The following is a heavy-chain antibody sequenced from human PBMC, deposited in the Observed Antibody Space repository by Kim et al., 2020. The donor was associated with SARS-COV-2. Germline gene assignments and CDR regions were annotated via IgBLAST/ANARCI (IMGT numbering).Heavy chain of an antibody. Sequence: GGSLRLSCAASEFTFSNYAVHWVRQAPGKGLEWVVVISNDGNNKYYVDSVKGRFTISRDNSKNTVFLQMNSLRVEDTAVYYCARDGAACCSGVTPRVNYYYYMDVWGRGTTVTVSS. CDR2: ISNDGNNK. V-gene: IGHV3-30-3*01. D-gene: IGHD2-15*01. J-gene: IGHJ6*03. CDR3: ARDGAACCSGVTPRVNYYYYMDV. CDR1: EFTFSNYA.